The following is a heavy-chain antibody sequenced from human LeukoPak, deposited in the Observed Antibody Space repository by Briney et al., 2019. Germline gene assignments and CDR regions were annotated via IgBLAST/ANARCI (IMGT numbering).Heavy chain of an antibody. CDR1: GFIFSNAW. Sequence: GGSLRLSCAASGFIFSNAWMSWVRQAPGKGLEWVGRIKSKADGGATDYAAPVKGRFTISRDDSKNTLYLQMNSLKTEDTAVYYCTTGVMVSSYYYYGMDVWGKGTTVTVSS. V-gene: IGHV3-15*01. D-gene: IGHD2-21*01. J-gene: IGHJ6*04. CDR2: IKSKADGGAT. CDR3: TTGVMVSSYYYYGMDV.